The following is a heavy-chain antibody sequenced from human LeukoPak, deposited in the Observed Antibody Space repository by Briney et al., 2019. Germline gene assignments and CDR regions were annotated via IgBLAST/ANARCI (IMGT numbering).Heavy chain of an antibody. J-gene: IGHJ4*02. V-gene: IGHV3-23*01. Sequence: GESLRLSCAASGFTFGSYAMSWVPQTPGKSLEWVSIISNGGVTTYYADSVRGRFTISRDNSKDLLYLQMDSLRAEDTAVYYCVKLSSGSGSSFGFDSWGLGTLVTVSS. CDR2: ISNGGVTT. CDR1: GFTFGSYA. D-gene: IGHD6-13*01. CDR3: VKLSSGSGSSFGFDS.